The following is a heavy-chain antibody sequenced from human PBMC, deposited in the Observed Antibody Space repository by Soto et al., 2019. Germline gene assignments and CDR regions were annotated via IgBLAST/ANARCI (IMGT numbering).Heavy chain of an antibody. J-gene: IGHJ6*02. D-gene: IGHD1-1*01. CDR3: ARVTRDNGMDV. Sequence: SETLSLTCTVSGGSITNYYWNWIRQAPGKGLEWIGYIFYTGSTNYNPSLKSRVTISVDTSKNQFSLKLSSVTAADTAVYYCARVTRDNGMDVWGQGTTVTVSS. CDR1: GGSITNYY. CDR2: IFYTGST. V-gene: IGHV4-59*01.